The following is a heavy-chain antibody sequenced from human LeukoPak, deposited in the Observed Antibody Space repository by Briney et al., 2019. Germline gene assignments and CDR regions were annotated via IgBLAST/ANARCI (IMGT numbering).Heavy chain of an antibody. D-gene: IGHD2-2*01. J-gene: IGHJ4*02. CDR1: GYTFIGNY. Sequence: ASVKVSCKASGYTFIGNYLQWVRQAPGQGLEWMGRIIPILGIANYAQKFQGRVTITADKSASTAYMELSSLRSEDTAVYYCARAHCSSTSCPSDYWGQGTLVTVSS. CDR2: IIPILGIA. V-gene: IGHV1-69*04. CDR3: ARAHCSSTSCPSDY.